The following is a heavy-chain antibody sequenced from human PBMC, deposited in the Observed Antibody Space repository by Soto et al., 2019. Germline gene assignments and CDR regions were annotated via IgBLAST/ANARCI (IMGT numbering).Heavy chain of an antibody. J-gene: IGHJ6*03. CDR3: ASDGLQKTYYYYYMDV. CDR2: ISAYNGNT. CDR1: GYTFTSYG. V-gene: IGHV1-18*01. Sequence: ASVKVSCKASGYTFTSYGISWVRQAPGQGLEWMGWISAYNGNTNYAPKLQGRVTMTTDTSTSTAYMELRSLRSDDTAVYYCASDGLQKTYYYYYMDVWGKGTTVTVSS. D-gene: IGHD4-4*01.